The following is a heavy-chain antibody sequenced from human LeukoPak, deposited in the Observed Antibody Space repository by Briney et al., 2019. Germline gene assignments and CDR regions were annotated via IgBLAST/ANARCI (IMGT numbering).Heavy chain of an antibody. CDR3: AKLSLSGRSQSADY. D-gene: IGHD3-10*01. V-gene: IGHV3-23*01. CDR1: GFTFSSYS. CDR2: VSTNGDVT. Sequence: GGSLRLSCAASGFTFSSYSMNWVRQAPGKGLEWVSVVSTNGDVTFYADSVKGRFTISRDNSKNILFLQMNSLRAEDTAVHYCAKLSLSGRSQSADYWGQGTLVTVSS. J-gene: IGHJ4*02.